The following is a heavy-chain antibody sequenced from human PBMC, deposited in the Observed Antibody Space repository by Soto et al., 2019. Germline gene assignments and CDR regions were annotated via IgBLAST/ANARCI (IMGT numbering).Heavy chain of an antibody. V-gene: IGHV1-69*02. Sequence: SVKVSCKASGGTFSSYTISWVRQAPGQGLEWMGRIIPILGIANYAQKFQGRVTITADKSTSTAYMELSSLRSEDTAVYYCATPAEYSGYDYVFDYWGQGTLVTVSS. CDR3: ATPAEYSGYDYVFDY. D-gene: IGHD5-12*01. CDR2: IIPILGIA. CDR1: GGTFSSYT. J-gene: IGHJ4*02.